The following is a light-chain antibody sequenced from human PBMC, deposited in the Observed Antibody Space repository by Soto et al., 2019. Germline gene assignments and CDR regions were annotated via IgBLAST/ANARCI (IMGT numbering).Light chain of an antibody. CDR2: GAS. Sequence: IVFTQSPGTLSLSPGERATLSCRASQSVSSSYLAWYQQKPGQAPRLLIYGASSRATGIPDRFSGSGSGTDFTLTISRLEPEDFAVYYCQQYGSSPWTFGQGTNVDIK. CDR3: QQYGSSPWT. V-gene: IGKV3-20*01. CDR1: QSVSSSY. J-gene: IGKJ1*01.